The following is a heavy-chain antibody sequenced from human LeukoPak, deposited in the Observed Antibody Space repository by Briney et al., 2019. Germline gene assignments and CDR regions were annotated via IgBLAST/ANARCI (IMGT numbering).Heavy chain of an antibody. V-gene: IGHV4-59*08. CDR3: TTFTFGHNWFDP. CDR1: GGSFSNYY. J-gene: IGHJ5*02. CDR2: IFHSGIT. D-gene: IGHD2/OR15-2a*01. Sequence: PSETLSLTCTVSGGSFSNYYWNWIRQPPGKGLEWIGYIFHSGITNYNPSLKSRVTISVDTSNNQFSLRLNSVTAADTAVYYCTTFTFGHNWFDPWGQGTLVTVSS.